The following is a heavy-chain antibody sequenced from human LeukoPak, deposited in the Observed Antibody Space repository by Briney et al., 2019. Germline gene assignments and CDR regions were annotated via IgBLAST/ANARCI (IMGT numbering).Heavy chain of an antibody. CDR1: GLTFSSYW. V-gene: IGHV3-7*01. Sequence: GGSLRLSCAAAGLTFSSYWMSWVRQAPGKGLEWVANIKQDGSEKYYVDSVKGRFTISRDNAKNSLYLQMNSLRAEDTAVYYCARDLPIKGTAYYHYYMDVWGKGTTVTVSS. CDR3: ARDLPIKGTAYYHYYMDV. D-gene: IGHD2-2*01. CDR2: IKQDGSEK. J-gene: IGHJ6*03.